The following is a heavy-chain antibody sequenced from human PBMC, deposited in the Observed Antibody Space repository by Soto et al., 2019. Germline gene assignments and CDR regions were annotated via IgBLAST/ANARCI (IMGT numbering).Heavy chain of an antibody. V-gene: IGHV3-48*03. CDR3: ARDYNGMDV. CDR1: GFTFSSYE. J-gene: IGHJ6*02. CDR2: ISSSGSTI. Sequence: GGSLRLSCAASGFTFSSYEMNWVRQAPGKGLEWVSYISSSGSTIYYADSVKGRFTIPRDNAKNSLYLQMNSLRAEDTAVYYCARDYNGMDVWGQGTTVTVSS. D-gene: IGHD2-2*02.